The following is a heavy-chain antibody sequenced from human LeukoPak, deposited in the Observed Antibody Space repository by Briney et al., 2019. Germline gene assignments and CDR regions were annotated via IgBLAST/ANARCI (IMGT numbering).Heavy chain of an antibody. D-gene: IGHD1-26*01. CDR2: MWYDGSRE. Sequence: LTLSPAESEFILSSHGMHWIRQAPGKGLEWVAGMWYDGSREDYADSVKGRFTISRDMPKNTLNLQMNSLRVEDTAMFYCARDLSFGSLDFRGQGTLSPSPQ. J-gene: IGHJ4*02. CDR1: EFILSSHG. CDR3: ARDLSFGSLDF. V-gene: IGHV3-33*01.